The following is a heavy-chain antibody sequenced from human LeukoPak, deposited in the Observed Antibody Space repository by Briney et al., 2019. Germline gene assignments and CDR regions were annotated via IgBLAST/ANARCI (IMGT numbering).Heavy chain of an antibody. CDR2: IKAESGRT. D-gene: IGHD2-15*01. J-gene: IGHJ4*02. CDR3: ARGGKYGCSGGSCYSDY. CDR1: GYMFTDYY. V-gene: IGHV1-2*02. Sequence: ASVTVSCKASGYMFTDYYLHWVRQAPGQGLEGMGWIKAESGRTHYAQKFQGGVTMTRDTSITTAYMELSRLRSDDTALYYCARGGKYGCSGGSCYSDYWGQGTLVTVSS.